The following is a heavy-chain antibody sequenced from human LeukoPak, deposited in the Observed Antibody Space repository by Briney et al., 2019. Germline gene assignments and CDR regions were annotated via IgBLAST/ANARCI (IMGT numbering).Heavy chain of an antibody. V-gene: IGHV4-34*01. CDR1: GGAFSGYY. Sequence: TLSLTCAVYGGAFSGYYWSWVRQSPGEGLEWIGEINHSESPKYNPSLESRVTISVDTSKSQFSLMLSSVTAADTAVYYCARYSSSPDHYGMDVWGQGTTVTVSS. D-gene: IGHD6-13*01. J-gene: IGHJ6*02. CDR3: ARYSSSPDHYGMDV. CDR2: INHSESP.